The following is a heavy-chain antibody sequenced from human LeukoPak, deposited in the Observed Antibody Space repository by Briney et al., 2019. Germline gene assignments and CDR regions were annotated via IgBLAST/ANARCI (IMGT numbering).Heavy chain of an antibody. D-gene: IGHD6-13*01. CDR1: GFTFSDYY. CDR3: ARAATQQLAIYYYGMDV. V-gene: IGHV3-11*01. CDR2: ISSSGSTI. J-gene: IGHJ6*02. Sequence: PGGSLRLSCAASGFTFSDYYMSWIRQAPGKGLEWVSYISSSGSTIYYADSVKGRFTISRDNAKNSLYLQMNSLRAEDTAVYYCARAATQQLAIYYYGMDVWGQGTTVTVSS.